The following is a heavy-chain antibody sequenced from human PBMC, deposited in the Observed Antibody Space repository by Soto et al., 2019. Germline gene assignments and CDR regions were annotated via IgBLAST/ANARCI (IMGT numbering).Heavy chain of an antibody. CDR1: GYTFSSYG. D-gene: IGHD6-19*01. CDR3: AREAGAFDY. J-gene: IGHJ4*02. V-gene: IGHV1-18*01. Sequence: QVQLVQSGAEVKKPGASVKVSCKASGYTFSSYGISWVRQAPGQGLEWMGWISAYNGNTNYAQKFQGRVTMTRDTSTSTVYMELSSLRSEDTAVYYCAREAGAFDYWGQGTLVTVSS. CDR2: ISAYNGNT.